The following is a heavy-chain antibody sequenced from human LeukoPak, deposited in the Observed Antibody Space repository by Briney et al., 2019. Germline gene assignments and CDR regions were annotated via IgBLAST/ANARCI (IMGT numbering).Heavy chain of an antibody. CDR2: INAGNGNT. J-gene: IGHJ4*02. CDR3: ARDPIEDYFDY. CDR1: GYTFTNYA. V-gene: IGHV1-3*01. Sequence: ASVNVSCKASGYTFTNYAMHWVRQAPGQRLEWMGWINAGNGNTKYSQKFQGRVTITRDTSASTAYMELSSLRSEDTAVYYCARDPIEDYFDYWGQGTLVTVSS.